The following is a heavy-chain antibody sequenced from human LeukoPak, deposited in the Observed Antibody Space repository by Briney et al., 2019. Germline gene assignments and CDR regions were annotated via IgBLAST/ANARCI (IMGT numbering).Heavy chain of an antibody. J-gene: IGHJ3*02. V-gene: IGHV1-69*05. CDR2: IIPICGTA. CDR3: ARDLVYYYDSSGYTQADAFDI. CDR1: GGTFSSYA. D-gene: IGHD3-22*01. Sequence: SVKVSCKASGGTFSSYAISWVRQAPGQGLEWMGGIIPICGTANYAQKFQGRVTMTRGTSTSTVYMELSSLRSEDTAVYYCARDLVYYYDSSGYTQADAFDIWGQGTMVTVSS.